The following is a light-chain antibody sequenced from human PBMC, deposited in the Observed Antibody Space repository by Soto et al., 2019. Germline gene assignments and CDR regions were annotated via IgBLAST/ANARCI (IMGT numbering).Light chain of an antibody. J-gene: IGKJ3*01. Sequence: EIVLTQSPASLSVSPGERATLPCRASQSISKYLAWYQQRPGQARRLLIYDTYYRAAGIPARFSASGSGTDFTLTISSLEPEDLAVYYCQQRGTFGPGTKVDIK. CDR1: QSISKY. CDR3: QQRGT. CDR2: DTY. V-gene: IGKV3-11*01.